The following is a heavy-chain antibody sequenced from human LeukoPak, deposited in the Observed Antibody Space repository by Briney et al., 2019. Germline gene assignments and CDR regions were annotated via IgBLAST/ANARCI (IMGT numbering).Heavy chain of an antibody. J-gene: IGHJ4*02. Sequence: GGSLRLSCAASGFTFSSHGMHWVRQAPGKALEWVGGISYDGSEKVYAYSVKGRFTISRDSSKNMLYLQMNSLRIEDTAVYYCVRTNHGDLDYWGQGTLVTVSS. V-gene: IGHV3-30-3*01. CDR2: ISYDGSEK. CDR3: VRTNHGDLDY. CDR1: GFTFSSHG. D-gene: IGHD2-21*02.